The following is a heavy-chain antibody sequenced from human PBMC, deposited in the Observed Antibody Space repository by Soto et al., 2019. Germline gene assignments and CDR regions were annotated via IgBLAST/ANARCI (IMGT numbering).Heavy chain of an antibody. Sequence: SETLSLTCTVSGDSVSKYYWNWIRQPAGKGLEWIGRIYTTRSPNYNPSLKSRVTMSVDTSKNQFSLKLNLSSVTAADTAVYYCARSPAYGDYANLDTWGQGTLVTVPQ. D-gene: IGHD4-17*01. V-gene: IGHV4-4*07. J-gene: IGHJ5*02. CDR1: GDSVSKYY. CDR2: IYTTRSP. CDR3: ARSPAYGDYANLDT.